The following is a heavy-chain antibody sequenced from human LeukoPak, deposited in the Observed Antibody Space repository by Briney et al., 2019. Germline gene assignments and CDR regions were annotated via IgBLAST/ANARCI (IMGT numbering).Heavy chain of an antibody. Sequence: GESLKISCRGSGYYFISYWIAWVRQMPGEGLEWMGIIYPGGADTRYSAAFQGQVPISAGKSLSPAYLPWSSLKASDPAMYYCARLAYSTNWSPAWFDPWGQGTLLSVPS. CDR1: GYYFISYW. CDR3: ARLAYSTNWSPAWFDP. D-gene: IGHD3-16*01. J-gene: IGHJ5*02. V-gene: IGHV5-51*01. CDR2: IYPGGADT.